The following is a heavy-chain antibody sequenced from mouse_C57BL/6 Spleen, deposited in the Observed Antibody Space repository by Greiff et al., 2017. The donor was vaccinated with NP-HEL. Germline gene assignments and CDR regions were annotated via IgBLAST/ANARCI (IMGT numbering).Heavy chain of an antibody. CDR3: ARGGRGHYYAMDY. CDR1: GYTFTSYW. J-gene: IGHJ4*01. CDR2: INPSNGGT. V-gene: IGHV1-53*01. Sequence: VQLQQPGTELVKPGASVKLSCKASGYTFTSYWMHWVKQRPGQGLEWIGNINPSNGGTNYNEKFKSKATLTVDKSSSTAYMQLSSLTSEDSAVYYCARGGRGHYYAMDYWGQGTSVTVSS.